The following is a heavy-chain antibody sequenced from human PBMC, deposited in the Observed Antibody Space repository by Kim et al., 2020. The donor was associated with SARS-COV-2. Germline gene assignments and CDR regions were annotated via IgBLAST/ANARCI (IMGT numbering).Heavy chain of an antibody. CDR3: ARDFTYYSGYYYEAFDI. D-gene: IGHD3-9*01. J-gene: IGHJ3*02. Sequence: SMEGRFTISRDNAKNLLFLQMESLRAEDSGVYYCARDFTYYSGYYYEAFDIWGQGTVVTVSS. V-gene: IGHV3-48*03.